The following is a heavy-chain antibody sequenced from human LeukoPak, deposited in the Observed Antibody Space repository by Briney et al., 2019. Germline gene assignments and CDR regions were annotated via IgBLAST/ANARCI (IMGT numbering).Heavy chain of an antibody. J-gene: IGHJ6*02. Sequence: SVKVSCKASGGTFSSYAISWVRQAPGQGLEWMGGIIPIFGTANYAQKFQGRVTITADESTSTAYMELSSLRSEDTAVYYCARDPPFFYGMDVWGQGTTVTVSS. CDR1: GGTFSSYA. CDR3: ARDPPFFYGMDV. V-gene: IGHV1-69*13. D-gene: IGHD3-3*01. CDR2: IIPIFGTA.